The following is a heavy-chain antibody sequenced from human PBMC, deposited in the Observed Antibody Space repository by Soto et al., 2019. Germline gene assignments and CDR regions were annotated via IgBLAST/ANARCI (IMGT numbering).Heavy chain of an antibody. CDR2: IDYSGST. V-gene: IGHV4-61*01. CDR3: AGGGYDFWSGYYLDY. CDR1: GGSVSSGSYY. D-gene: IGHD3-3*01. Sequence: PSETLSLTCTVSGGSVSSGSYYWSWIRQPPGKGLEWIGYIDYSGSTNYNPSLKSRVTISGDTSKNQFSLKLSSVTAADTAVYYWAGGGYDFWSGYYLDYWGQGTLVTVSS. J-gene: IGHJ4*02.